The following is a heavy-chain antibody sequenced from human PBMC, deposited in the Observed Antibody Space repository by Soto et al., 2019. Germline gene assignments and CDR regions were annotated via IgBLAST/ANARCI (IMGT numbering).Heavy chain of an antibody. D-gene: IGHD6-13*01. J-gene: IGHJ4*02. Sequence: HPGGSLRLSCAASGFTFSSYAMHWVRQAPGKGLEWVAVISYDGSNKYYADSVKGRFTISRDNSKNTLYLQMNSLRAEDTAVYYCARAWSRQLGPYYFDYWGQGTLVTVSS. CDR1: GFTFSSYA. CDR3: ARAWSRQLGPYYFDY. CDR2: ISYDGSNK. V-gene: IGHV3-30-3*01.